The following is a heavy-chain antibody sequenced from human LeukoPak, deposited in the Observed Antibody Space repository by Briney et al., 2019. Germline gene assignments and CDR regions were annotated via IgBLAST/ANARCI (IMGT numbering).Heavy chain of an antibody. CDR3: AKDLGSTSCFDY. D-gene: IGHD2-2*01. CDR2: IWYDGSNK. J-gene: IGHJ4*02. CDR1: GFTFSIYG. Sequence: GGSLRLSCAASGFTFSIYGMHWVRQAPGKGLEWVAVIWYDGSNKYYADSVKGRFTISRDNSKNTLYLQMNSLRAEDTAVYYCAKDLGSTSCFDYWGQGTLVAVSS. V-gene: IGHV3-33*06.